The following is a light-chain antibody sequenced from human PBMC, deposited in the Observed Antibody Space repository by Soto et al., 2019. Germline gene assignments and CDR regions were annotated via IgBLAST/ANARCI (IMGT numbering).Light chain of an antibody. CDR2: DAS. Sequence: DIQMTQSPSTLSASVGDRFTITCRASESISSWLAWYQQRPGKAPRLLIYDASSLESGVPSRFSGSGSGTEFTLTISSLQPDDFATYYCQQYNIYPWTFGPGTRLEIK. CDR3: QQYNIYPWT. V-gene: IGKV1-5*01. CDR1: ESISSW. J-gene: IGKJ5*01.